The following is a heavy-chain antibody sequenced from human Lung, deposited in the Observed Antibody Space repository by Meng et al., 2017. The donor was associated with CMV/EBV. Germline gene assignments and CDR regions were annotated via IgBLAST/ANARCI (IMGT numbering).Heavy chain of an antibody. CDR3: TTRGSIAVAGTAA. D-gene: IGHD6-19*01. V-gene: IGHV3-15*01. CDR2: IKSKNDGGTT. Sequence: SGFTFTSAWMTWVRQAAGKGLEWVGRIKSKNDGGTTEYAAPVKGRFTISRDDSKNTLYLQMNSLKTEDTAVYYCTTRGSIAVAGTAAWGQGTLVTVSS. J-gene: IGHJ5*02. CDR1: GFTFTSAW.